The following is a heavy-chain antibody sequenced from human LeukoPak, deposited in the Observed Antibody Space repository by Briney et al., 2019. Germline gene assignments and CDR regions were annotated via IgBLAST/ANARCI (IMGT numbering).Heavy chain of an antibody. V-gene: IGHV1-46*01. Sequence: ASVKVSCTSSGYTFTRHYLHWVRQAPGQGLEWVGLINPTGTSSWSAQKFQGRVTLTRDMSTSTDYMELSSLRSEDTAVYYCARDNSLQDMAWWFDPWGQGTLVIVSS. D-gene: IGHD5-24*01. CDR2: INPTGTSS. CDR1: GYTFTRHY. J-gene: IGHJ5*02. CDR3: ARDNSLQDMAWWFDP.